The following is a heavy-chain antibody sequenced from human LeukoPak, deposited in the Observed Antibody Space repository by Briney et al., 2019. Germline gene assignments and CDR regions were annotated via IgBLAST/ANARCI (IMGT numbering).Heavy chain of an antibody. Sequence: GGSLRLSCTASGFTFSSYWMSWVRQAPGKGLEWVANIKQDGSEKYYVDSVKGRFTISRDNAKNSLYLQMNSLRAEDTAVYYCARDPRSAMVRGVKKNWFDPWGQGTLVTVSS. CDR1: GFTFSSYW. CDR3: ARDPRSAMVRGVKKNWFDP. V-gene: IGHV3-7*01. D-gene: IGHD3-10*01. CDR2: IKQDGSEK. J-gene: IGHJ5*02.